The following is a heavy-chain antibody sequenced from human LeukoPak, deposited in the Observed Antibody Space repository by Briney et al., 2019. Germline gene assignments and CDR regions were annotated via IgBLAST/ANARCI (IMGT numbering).Heavy chain of an antibody. CDR2: IYYTGRT. V-gene: IGHV4-31*03. J-gene: IGHJ4*02. CDR1: GGSIGSGGHY. D-gene: IGHD5-18*01. Sequence: SETLSLTCTVSGGSIGSGGHYWNWIRQHPTEGLEWIGHIYYTGRTTYNPSVKSRVTISADTSKNQFSLKLNSVTAADTAVYFCASAPLGNSFGYMAYWGQGALVTVSS. CDR3: ASAPLGNSFGYMAY.